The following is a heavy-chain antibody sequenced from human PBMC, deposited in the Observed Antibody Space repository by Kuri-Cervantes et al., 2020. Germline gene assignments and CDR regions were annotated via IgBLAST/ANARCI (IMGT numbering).Heavy chain of an antibody. D-gene: IGHD3-22*01. CDR3: AKQWSGFSSGWFFL. V-gene: IGHV4-39*01. Sequence: GSLRLSCAASGFRFTSYWMSWVRQAPGKGLEWIGTIYYSGITYHNPSLKSRLTISVDTSKNQFSLKLTSVTVADSATYYCAKQWSGFSSGWFFLWGQGALVTVSS. CDR1: GFRFTSYW. J-gene: IGHJ5*02. CDR2: IYYSGIT.